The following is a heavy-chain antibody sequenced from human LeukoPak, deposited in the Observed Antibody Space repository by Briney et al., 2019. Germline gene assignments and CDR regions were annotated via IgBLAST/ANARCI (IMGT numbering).Heavy chain of an antibody. Sequence: QTGGSLRLFCAAWGFTLSVYWKSWARQARGKGREGVANKKEDGSEIIHVDCVRGRYNIYRENEKHSMYIQVNSLRAEDIAVYYCARDPPYYFFDYWGQGTLVSVSS. CDR2: KKEDGSEI. CDR1: GFTLSVYW. V-gene: IGHV3-7*01. D-gene: IGHD2/OR15-2a*01. CDR3: ARDPPYYFFDY. J-gene: IGHJ4*02.